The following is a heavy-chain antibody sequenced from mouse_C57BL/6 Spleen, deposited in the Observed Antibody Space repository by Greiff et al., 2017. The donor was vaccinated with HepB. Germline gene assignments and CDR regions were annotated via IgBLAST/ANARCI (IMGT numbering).Heavy chain of an antibody. Sequence: QVQLQQPGAELVMPGASVKLSCKASGYTFTSYWMHWVKQRPGQGLEWIGEIDPSDSYTNYNQKFKGKSTLTVDKSSSTAYMQLSSLTSEDSAVYYCARSNYDYDGVAYWGQGTLVTVSA. CDR2: IDPSDSYT. CDR3: ARSNYDYDGVAY. D-gene: IGHD2-4*01. V-gene: IGHV1-69*01. J-gene: IGHJ3*01. CDR1: GYTFTSYW.